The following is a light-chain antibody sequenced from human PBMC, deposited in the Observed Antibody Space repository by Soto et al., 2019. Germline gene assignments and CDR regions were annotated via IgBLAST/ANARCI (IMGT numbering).Light chain of an antibody. CDR3: QQYGSSPPYT. V-gene: IGKV3-20*01. CDR2: GAY. Sequence: EIVLTQSPGTLSLSPGERATLSCRASQSVSSSDLAWYQQKPGKAPRLLIYGAYSRATGIPDRFRGSGSGTDFPLNIRRLAPEDCPVYYCQQYGSSPPYTFGHGTKLEIK. CDR1: QSVSSSD. J-gene: IGKJ2*01.